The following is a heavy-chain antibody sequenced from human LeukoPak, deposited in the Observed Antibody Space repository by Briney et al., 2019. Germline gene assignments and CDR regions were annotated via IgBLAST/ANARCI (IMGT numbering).Heavy chain of an antibody. Sequence: PGRSLRLSCAASGFTFSSYGMHWVRQAPGKGLEWVATVSYDGTDTSYADSVKGRFAIFRDNSKNTLYLQMNSLRTEDTAVYYCVRVSGFCTNGVCPSFDPWGQGTLVTVSS. CDR3: VRVSGFCTNGVCPSFDP. J-gene: IGHJ5*02. V-gene: IGHV3-30*03. CDR1: GFTFSSYG. D-gene: IGHD2-8*01. CDR2: VSYDGTDT.